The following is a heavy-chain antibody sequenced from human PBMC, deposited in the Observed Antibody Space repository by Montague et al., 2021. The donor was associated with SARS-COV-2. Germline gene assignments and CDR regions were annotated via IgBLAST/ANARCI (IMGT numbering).Heavy chain of an antibody. CDR1: GFTFSSYE. V-gene: IGHV3-48*03. CDR2: ISSSGSTI. CDR3: AREQLRSYCSGGSCQDYYYYYGMDV. D-gene: IGHD2-15*01. Sequence: SLRLSCAASGFTFSSYEMNWVRQAPGKGLEWVSYISSSGSTIYYADSVKGRFTISRDNAKNSLYLQMNSLRAEDTAVYYCAREQLRSYCSGGSCQDYYYYYGMDVWGQGTTVTVSS. J-gene: IGHJ6*02.